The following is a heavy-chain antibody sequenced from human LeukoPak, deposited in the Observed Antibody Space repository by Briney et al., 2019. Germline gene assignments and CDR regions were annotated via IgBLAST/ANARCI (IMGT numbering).Heavy chain of an antibody. V-gene: IGHV1-18*01. CDR2: ISAYNGNT. J-gene: IGHJ4*02. D-gene: IGHD1-26*01. CDR3: ARSGSSEWELHFDY. CDR1: GYTLTSYG. Sequence: GASVKVSCKASGYTLTSYGISWVRQAPGQGLEWMGWISAYNGNTNYAQKLQGRVTMTTDTSTSTAYMELRSLRSDDTAVYYCARSGSSEWELHFDYWGQGTLVTVSS.